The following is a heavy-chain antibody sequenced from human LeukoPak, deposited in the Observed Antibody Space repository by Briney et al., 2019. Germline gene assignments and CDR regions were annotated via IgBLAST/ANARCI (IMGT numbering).Heavy chain of an antibody. J-gene: IGHJ5*02. V-gene: IGHV4-59*01. CDR3: ARDLGGSSAWFDP. D-gene: IGHD2-2*01. CDR1: GGSISSYY. Sequence: ASETLSLTCTVSGGSISSYYWSWIRQPPGKGLEWIGYIYYSGSTNYNPSLKSRVTISVDTSKNQFSLKLSSVTAADTAVYYCARDLGGSSAWFDPWGQGTLVTVSS. CDR2: IYYSGST.